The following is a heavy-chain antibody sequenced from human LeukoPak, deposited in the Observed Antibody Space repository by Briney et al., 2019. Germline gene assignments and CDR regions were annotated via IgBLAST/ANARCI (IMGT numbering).Heavy chain of an antibody. CDR1: GGSVTSTNW. V-gene: IGHV4-4*02. Sequence: SETLSLTCGVSGGSVTSTNWWTWVRQPPGKGLEWIGEVHLDGRTNYNPSLKSRLTMSVDLSENHISLKLTSVTAANTAVYYCAREGGFFRPLDYSGQGTLVTVSS. CDR3: AREGGFFRPLDY. D-gene: IGHD3-3*01. J-gene: IGHJ4*02. CDR2: VHLDGRT.